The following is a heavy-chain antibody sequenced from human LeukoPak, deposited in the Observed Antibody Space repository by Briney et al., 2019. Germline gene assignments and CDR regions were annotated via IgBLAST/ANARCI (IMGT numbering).Heavy chain of an antibody. J-gene: IGHJ6*03. V-gene: IGHV1-69*05. CDR2: IIPIFGTA. Sequence: SVKVSCKASGGTFSSYAISWVRQAPGQGLEWMGGIIPIFGTANYAQKFQGRVTITTDESTSTAYMELSSLRSEDTAVYYCARGVPGYDILTGYYGGYYYYYMDVWGKGTTVTVSS. D-gene: IGHD3-9*01. CDR3: ARGVPGYDILTGYYGGYYYYYMDV. CDR1: GGTFSSYA.